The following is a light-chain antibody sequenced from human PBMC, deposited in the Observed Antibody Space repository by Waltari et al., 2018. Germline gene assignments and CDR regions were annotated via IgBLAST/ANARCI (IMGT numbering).Light chain of an antibody. V-gene: IGLV2-14*03. CDR2: DVS. CDR3: SSYANSNTLL. J-gene: IGLJ2*01. Sequence: QSALSQQPASVSGFPGQSITISCTGGNRDIGGYNFVAWHQQHPGKVPKLIIYDVSYRPSGVSSRFARSKSGNTASLTISGLQAEDEADYYGSSYANSNTLLFGGGTKLAVL. CDR1: NRDIGGYNF.